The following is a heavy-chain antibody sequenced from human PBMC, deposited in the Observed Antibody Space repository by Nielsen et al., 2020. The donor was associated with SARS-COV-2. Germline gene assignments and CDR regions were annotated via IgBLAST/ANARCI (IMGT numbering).Heavy chain of an antibody. CDR2: IYPGDSET. V-gene: IGHV5-51*01. CDR3: ARLRPLFNFWFGELPPLDLDV. D-gene: IGHD3-10*01. Sequence: VRPMPGKGLEWMGLIYPGDSETTYSPSFQGQVTISVDKSISTAYLQWSSLKPSDTAVYYCARLRPLFNFWFGELPPLDLDVWGKGTTVTVSS. J-gene: IGHJ6*04.